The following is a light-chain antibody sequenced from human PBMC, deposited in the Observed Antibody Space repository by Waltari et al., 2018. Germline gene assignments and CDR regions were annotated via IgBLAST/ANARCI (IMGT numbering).Light chain of an antibody. CDR1: DLDDKY. CDR2: QDS. Sequence: SYELTQPPSLSVSPGQTANIPCSGDDLDDKYVCWFQQKPGQSPVLVIFQDSQRPSGIPERFSGSNSGNTATLTIIGTQPADEADYYCQAWDTGTAVFGSGTTVTVL. J-gene: IGLJ1*01. CDR3: QAWDTGTAV. V-gene: IGLV3-1*01.